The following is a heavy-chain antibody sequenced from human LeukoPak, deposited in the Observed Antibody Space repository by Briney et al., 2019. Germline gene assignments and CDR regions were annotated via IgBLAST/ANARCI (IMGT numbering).Heavy chain of an antibody. CDR3: ARDRGYSYGDRSTFDY. D-gene: IGHD5-18*01. CDR1: GFTFSSYG. J-gene: IGHJ4*02. Sequence: GGSLRLSCAASGFTFSSYGMHWVRQAPGKGLAWVAVIWYDGSNKYYADSVKGRFTISRDNSKNTLYLQMNSLRAEDTAVYYCARDRGYSYGDRSTFDYWGQGTLVTVSS. CDR2: IWYDGSNK. V-gene: IGHV3-33*01.